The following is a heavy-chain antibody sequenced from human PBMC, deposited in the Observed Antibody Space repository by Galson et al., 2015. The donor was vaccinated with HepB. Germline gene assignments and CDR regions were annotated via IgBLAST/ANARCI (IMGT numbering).Heavy chain of an antibody. CDR1: GFTFSSYG. CDR2: ISYDGSNK. D-gene: IGHD5-24*01. V-gene: IGHV3-30*18. CDR3: AKDAGRWVFDY. Sequence: SLRLSCAASGFTFSSYGMHWVRQAPGKGLEWVAVISYDGSNKYYADSVKGRFTISRDNSKNTLYLQMNSLRAEDTAVYYCAKDAGRWVFDYWGQGTLVTVSS. J-gene: IGHJ4*02.